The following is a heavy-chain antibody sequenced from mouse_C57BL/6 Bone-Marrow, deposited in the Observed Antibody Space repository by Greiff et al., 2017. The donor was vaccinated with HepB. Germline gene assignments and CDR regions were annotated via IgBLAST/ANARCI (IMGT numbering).Heavy chain of an antibody. CDR2: ISSGSSTI. CDR1: GFTFSDYG. Sequence: EVKLVESGGGLVKPGGSLKLSCAASGFTFSDYGMHWVRQAPEKGLEWVAYISSGSSTIYYADTVKGRFTISRDNAKTTLFLQMTSLRSEDTAMYYCARERLRRDYAMDYWGQGTSVTVSS. J-gene: IGHJ4*01. D-gene: IGHD2-4*01. CDR3: ARERLRRDYAMDY. V-gene: IGHV5-17*01.